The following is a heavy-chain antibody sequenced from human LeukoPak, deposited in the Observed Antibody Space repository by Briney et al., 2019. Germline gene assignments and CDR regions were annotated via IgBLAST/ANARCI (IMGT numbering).Heavy chain of an antibody. Sequence: GGSLRLSCAASGFTFNTYSMNWVRQAPGKGLEWVSSISSSSSYIYYADSVKGRFTISRDNAKNSLYLQMNSLRAEDTAVYYCAREGHDYGDYVPLDYWGQGTLVTVSS. V-gene: IGHV3-21*01. CDR3: AREGHDYGDYVPLDY. D-gene: IGHD4-17*01. J-gene: IGHJ4*02. CDR2: ISSSSSYI. CDR1: GFTFNTYS.